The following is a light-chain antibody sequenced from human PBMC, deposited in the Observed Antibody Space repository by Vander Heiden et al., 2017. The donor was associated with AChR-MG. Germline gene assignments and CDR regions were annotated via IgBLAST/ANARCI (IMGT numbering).Light chain of an antibody. V-gene: IGKV1-12*02. CDR1: QDITTW. CDR2: ASS. CDR3: KETNTFT. J-gene: IGKJ3*01. Sequence: DSQMTPSPPSVSASVRDRVTITCRASQDITTWLSWYQQRTGKAPKLLIFASSSLQSGVPSRFSGCGSGTDFSLIISSLQPEDSASYYCKETNTFTFGPGTKVDIK.